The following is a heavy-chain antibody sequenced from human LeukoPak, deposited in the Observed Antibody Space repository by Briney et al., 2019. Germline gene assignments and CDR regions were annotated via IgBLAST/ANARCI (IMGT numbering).Heavy chain of an antibody. CDR2: IYPRDGST. Sequence: ASVKVSCKASGYTFTSNYIHWVRQAPGQGLEWMGMIYPRDGSTSYAQKFQGRVTVTRDTSTSTVHMELSGLRSEDTAVHYCARDQEGFDYWGQGTLVTVSS. J-gene: IGHJ4*02. CDR1: GYTFTSNY. V-gene: IGHV1-46*01. CDR3: ARDQEGFDY.